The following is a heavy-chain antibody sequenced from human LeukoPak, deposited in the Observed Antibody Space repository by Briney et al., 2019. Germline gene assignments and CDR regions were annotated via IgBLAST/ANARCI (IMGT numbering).Heavy chain of an antibody. CDR3: ARAPYNLGSRNWFDP. Sequence: GGSLRLSCAASGFTFNDHAMSWVRQAPGKGLEWVSSISHRGDDTYYADSVKGRFIVSRENSKNTVYLQMNRLGIEDTAVYHCARAPYNLGSRNWFDPLGQGTLVTVSS. V-gene: IGHV3-23*01. CDR1: GFTFNDHA. CDR2: ISHRGDDT. J-gene: IGHJ5*02. D-gene: IGHD5-24*01.